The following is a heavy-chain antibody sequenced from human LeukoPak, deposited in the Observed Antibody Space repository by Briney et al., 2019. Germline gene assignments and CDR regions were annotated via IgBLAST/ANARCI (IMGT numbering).Heavy chain of an antibody. J-gene: IGHJ4*02. Sequence: GGSLRLSCAASGFTFSSYSMNWVRQAPGKGLEWVSSISSSSSYIYYADSVKGRFTISRDNAKNSLYLQMNSLRAEDTAVYYCARVRGILREVPPRYWGQGTLVTVSS. CDR2: ISSSSSYI. CDR3: ARVRGILREVPPRY. CDR1: GFTFSSYS. D-gene: IGHD2-15*01. V-gene: IGHV3-21*01.